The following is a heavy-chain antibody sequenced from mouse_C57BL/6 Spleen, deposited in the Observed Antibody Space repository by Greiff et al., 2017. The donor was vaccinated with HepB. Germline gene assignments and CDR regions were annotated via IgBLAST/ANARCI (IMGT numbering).Heavy chain of an antibody. J-gene: IGHJ4*01. CDR3: TRSPIYYYGSVYAMDY. CDR1: GYTFTDYE. CDR2: IDPETGGT. Sequence: VQLVESGAELVRPGASVTLSCKASGYTFTDYEMHWVKQTPVHGLEWIGAIDPETGGTAYNQKFKGKAILTADKSSSTAYMELRSLTSEDSAVYYCTRSPIYYYGSVYAMDYWGQGTSVTVSS. V-gene: IGHV1-15*01. D-gene: IGHD1-1*01.